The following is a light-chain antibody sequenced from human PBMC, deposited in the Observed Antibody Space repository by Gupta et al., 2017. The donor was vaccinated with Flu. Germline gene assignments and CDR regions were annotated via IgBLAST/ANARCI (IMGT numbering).Light chain of an antibody. V-gene: IGLV3-19*01. J-gene: IGLJ2*01. CDR1: SLRNSD. Sequence: SSALTQYPAVSVALGQTVRITCQGDSLRNSDASWYQQKPGQAPVLVIYAKNIRPSGIPDRFSGSSSGNTASLTITGAQAEDEADYYCNTRDSTDNHQAVFGGGTKLTVL. CDR3: NTRDSTDNHQAV. CDR2: AKN.